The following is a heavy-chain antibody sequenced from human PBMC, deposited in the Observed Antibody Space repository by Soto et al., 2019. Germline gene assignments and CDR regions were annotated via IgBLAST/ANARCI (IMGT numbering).Heavy chain of an antibody. V-gene: IGHV4-34*01. J-gene: IGHJ4*02. CDR3: ATSLWFGTQPEL. D-gene: IGHD3-10*01. Sequence: QVQLQQWGAGLLKPSETLSLSCAVYGGSFNDNYYTWFRQPPGKGLEWIGEISRSGTTKYIPSLKSRATPSFDTSKNQVSLKVTSVTAADTAVYYCATSLWFGTQPELWGQGALVTVSS. CDR1: GGSFNDNY. CDR2: ISRSGTT.